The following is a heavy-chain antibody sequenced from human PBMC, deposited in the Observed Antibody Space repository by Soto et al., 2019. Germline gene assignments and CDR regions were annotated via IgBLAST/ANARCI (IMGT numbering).Heavy chain of an antibody. CDR1: GYTFTGYY. Sequence: ASVKVSCKASGYTFTGYYMHWVRQAPGQGLEWMGCINPNSGGTNYAQKFQGRVTMTRDTSISTAYMELSRLRSDDTAVYYCARDPRQLVRGYYYYYGMDVWGQGTTVTVSS. CDR3: ARDPRQLVRGYYYYYGMDV. V-gene: IGHV1-2*02. J-gene: IGHJ6*02. CDR2: INPNSGGT. D-gene: IGHD6-6*01.